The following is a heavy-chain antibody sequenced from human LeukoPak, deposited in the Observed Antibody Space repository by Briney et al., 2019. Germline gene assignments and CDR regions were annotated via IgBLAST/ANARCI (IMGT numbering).Heavy chain of an antibody. J-gene: IGHJ3*02. CDR3: ARQPVKTAAFAI. V-gene: IGHV4-59*08. D-gene: IGHD5-18*01. Sequence: SETLSLTCTVSGGSITAYYWSWIRQPPGKGLEWIAYVRDNGENNYNPSLKSRVAISVDRANKQISLRLNFLTAADTAIYYFARQPVKTAAFAIWGVGTMVTVSS. CDR2: VRDNGEN. CDR1: GGSITAYY.